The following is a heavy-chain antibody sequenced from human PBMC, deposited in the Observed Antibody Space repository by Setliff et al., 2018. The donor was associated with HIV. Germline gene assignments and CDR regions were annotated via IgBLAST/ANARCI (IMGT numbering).Heavy chain of an antibody. J-gene: IGHJ6*03. CDR2: INPDSGGA. D-gene: IGHD6-19*01. CDR3: ARVQTMAVAGTQYYYMDV. V-gene: IGHV1-2*06. Sequence: ASVKVSCKASGYTFTNYYMHWVRQAPGQGLEWMGRINPDSGGANYAQKFQGRVSIARDTSASTAYMELSSLRSEDTAVYYCARVQTMAVAGTQYYYMDVWGKGTTVTVSS. CDR1: GYTFTNYY.